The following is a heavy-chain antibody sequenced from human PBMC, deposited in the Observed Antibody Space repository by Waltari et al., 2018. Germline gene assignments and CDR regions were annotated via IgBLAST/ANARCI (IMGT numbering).Heavy chain of an antibody. D-gene: IGHD6-13*01. Sequence: QVQLVQSGAEVKKPGASVKDSCKASGYTFTGHTMHWVRQAPGQGLEWMGWFNRNGGGTIHAPKFHGRVPMTRDTSISTAYMELSRLRSDDTAVYYCARSWYHPGFDYWGQGTLVTVSS. J-gene: IGHJ4*02. V-gene: IGHV1-2*02. CDR3: ARSWYHPGFDY. CDR2: FNRNGGGT. CDR1: GYTFTGHT.